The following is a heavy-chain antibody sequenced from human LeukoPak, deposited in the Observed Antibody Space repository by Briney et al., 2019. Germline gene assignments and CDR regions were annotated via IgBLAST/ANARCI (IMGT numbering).Heavy chain of an antibody. D-gene: IGHD6-19*01. CDR3: ARDMESIAVGDPLGSHDAFDI. V-gene: IGHV4-30-2*01. CDR2: IYHSGST. CDR1: GGSISSGGYS. Sequence: SETLSLTCAVSGGSISSGGYSWSWIRQPPRKGLEWIGYIYHSGSTYYNPSLKSRVTISVDTSKNQFSLKLSSVTAADTAVYYCARDMESIAVGDPLGSHDAFDIWGQGRMVTVSS. J-gene: IGHJ3*02.